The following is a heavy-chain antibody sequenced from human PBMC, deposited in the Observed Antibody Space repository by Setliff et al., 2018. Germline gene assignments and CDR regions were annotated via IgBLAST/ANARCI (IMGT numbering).Heavy chain of an antibody. D-gene: IGHD3-22*01. CDR1: SGSISSDNYY. V-gene: IGHV4-39*01. CDR2: VDRSGNT. J-gene: IGHJ4*02. CDR3: ARRDSTGYYGYSFDF. Sequence: PSETLSLTCTVSSGSISSDNYYWGWIRQPPGKGLEWIGTVDRSGNTFYNPSLKSRVTISVAASKNQFSLKLTSVSAADTAVYYCARRDSTGYYGYSFDFWGQGTLVTVSS.